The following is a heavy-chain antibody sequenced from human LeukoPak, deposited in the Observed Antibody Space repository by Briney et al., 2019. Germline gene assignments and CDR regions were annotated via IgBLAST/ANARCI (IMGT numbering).Heavy chain of an antibody. CDR2: ISYDGSNK. CDR1: GFTFSSYA. Sequence: PGRSLRLSCAASGFTFSSYAMHWVRQAPGKGLGWGAVISYDGSNKYYADSVKGRFTLSRDNSKNTLYLQMNSLRDEDTAVYYCARDQRRCSSTSCYISRAGFDYWGQGTLVTVSS. J-gene: IGHJ4*02. CDR3: ARDQRRCSSTSCYISRAGFDY. D-gene: IGHD2-2*02. V-gene: IGHV3-30-3*01.